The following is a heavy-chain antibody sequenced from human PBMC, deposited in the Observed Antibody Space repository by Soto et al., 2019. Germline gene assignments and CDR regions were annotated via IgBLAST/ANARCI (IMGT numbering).Heavy chain of an antibody. J-gene: IGHJ4*02. V-gene: IGHV4-61*01. Sequence: SETLSLTCSVSGGSVSDKTYYWSWIRQPPGKRLEWIGYVYYSGTTNYNPSLKSRVTISVDLSKNQFSLKVNSMTAADTAVYYCARYRREAVAGYTLDNWGQGILVTVSS. D-gene: IGHD6-13*01. CDR2: VYYSGTT. CDR3: ARYRREAVAGYTLDN. CDR1: GGSVSDKTYY.